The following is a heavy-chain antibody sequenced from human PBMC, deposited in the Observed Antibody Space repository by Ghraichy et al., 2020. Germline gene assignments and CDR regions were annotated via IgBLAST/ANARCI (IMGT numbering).Heavy chain of an antibody. CDR2: INHSGST. Sequence: SETLSLTCAVYGGSFSGYYWSWIRQPPGKGLEWIGEINHSGSTNYNPSLKSRVTISVDTSKNQFSLKLSSVTAADTAVYYCARGLVSYDSSGYYYERSYYYYYGMDVWGQGTTVTVSS. CDR1: GGSFSGYY. V-gene: IGHV4-34*01. D-gene: IGHD3-22*01. CDR3: ARGLVSYDSSGYYYERSYYYYYGMDV. J-gene: IGHJ6*02.